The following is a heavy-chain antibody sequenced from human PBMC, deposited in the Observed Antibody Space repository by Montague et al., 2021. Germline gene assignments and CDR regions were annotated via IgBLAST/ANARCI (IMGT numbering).Heavy chain of an antibody. V-gene: IGHV4-59*01. CDR3: AREWSGFDF. D-gene: IGHD1-26*01. CDR2: IYSSGNT. Sequence: SEILSLTCTVSGDSMNTYKWNWIRQPPGKGLEWIGYIYSSGNTNYNPSLKSRVTISVDTSGNQFSLEVSSVTAADTAMYYCAREWSGFDFWGHGTMVTVSS. J-gene: IGHJ3*01. CDR1: GDSMNTYK.